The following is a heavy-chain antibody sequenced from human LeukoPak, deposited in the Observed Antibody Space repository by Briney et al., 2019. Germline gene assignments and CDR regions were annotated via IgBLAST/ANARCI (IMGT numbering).Heavy chain of an antibody. J-gene: IGHJ4*02. V-gene: IGHV4-39*01. CDR3: ARHGGQWLLNCDY. CDR1: GGSISSSSYY. CDR2: IYYSGST. Sequence: SETLSLTCTVSGGSISSSSYYWGWIRQPPGKGLEWIGSIYYSGSTYYNPSLKSRVTISVDTSKNQFSLKLSSVTAADTAVYYCARHGGQWLLNCDYWGQGTLVTVSS. D-gene: IGHD6-19*01.